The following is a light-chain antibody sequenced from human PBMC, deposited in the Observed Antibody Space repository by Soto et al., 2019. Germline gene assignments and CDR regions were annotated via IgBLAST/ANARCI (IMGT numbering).Light chain of an antibody. Sequence: EIVMTQSPATLSVSPGERATLSCRASQSVSSNLAWYQQKPGQAPRLLIYGASTRATGIPARFSGSGSGTGFTLTISRLEADDFAVYYCQQYGRSTWTFGQGTKVEIK. V-gene: IGKV3-15*01. CDR3: QQYGRSTWT. J-gene: IGKJ1*01. CDR1: QSVSSN. CDR2: GAS.